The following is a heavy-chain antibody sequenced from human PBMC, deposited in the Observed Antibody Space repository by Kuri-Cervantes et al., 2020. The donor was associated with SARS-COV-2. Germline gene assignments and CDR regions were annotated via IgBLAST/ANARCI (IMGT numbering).Heavy chain of an antibody. CDR1: GASISRYY. Sequence: SETLSLTCTVSGASISRYYWGWIRQPPGKGLEWIGNIYYSGSTYYNPSLKSRVTVSVDTSKNQFSLKLSSVTAADTAVYYCAREGSDIVVVPAAIRVYYYMDVWGKGTTVTVSS. CDR3: AREGSDIVVVPAAIRVYYYMDV. J-gene: IGHJ6*03. CDR2: IYYSGST. D-gene: IGHD2-2*01. V-gene: IGHV4-39*01.